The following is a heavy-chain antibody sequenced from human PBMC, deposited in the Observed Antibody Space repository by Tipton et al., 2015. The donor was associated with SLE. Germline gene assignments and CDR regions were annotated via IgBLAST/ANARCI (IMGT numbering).Heavy chain of an antibody. CDR2: IYYSGST. Sequence: TLSLTCTVSGGSISSYYWSWIRQPPGKGLEWIGYIYYSGSTYYNPSLKSRVTISVDTSKNQFSLKLSSVTAADTAVYYCARDQRAFDIWGQGTMVTVSS. J-gene: IGHJ3*02. V-gene: IGHV4-59*12. CDR3: ARDQRAFDI. CDR1: GGSISSYY.